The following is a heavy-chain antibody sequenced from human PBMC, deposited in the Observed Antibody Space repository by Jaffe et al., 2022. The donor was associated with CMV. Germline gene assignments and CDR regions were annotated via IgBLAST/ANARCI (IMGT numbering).Heavy chain of an antibody. CDR2: IIPILGIA. CDR1: GGTFSSYA. Sequence: QVQLVQSGAEVKKPGSSVKVSCKASGGTFSSYAISWVRQAPGQGLEWMGRIIPILGIANYAQKFQGRVTITADKSTSTAYMELSSLRSEDTAVYYCARYSRQQADRPLDYWGQGTLVTVSS. D-gene: IGHD6-13*01. CDR3: ARYSRQQADRPLDY. J-gene: IGHJ4*02. V-gene: IGHV1-69*09.